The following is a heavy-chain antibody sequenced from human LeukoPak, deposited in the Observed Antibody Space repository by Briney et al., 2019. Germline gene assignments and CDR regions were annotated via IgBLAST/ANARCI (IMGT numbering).Heavy chain of an antibody. J-gene: IGHJ6*04. D-gene: IGHD3-3*01. CDR3: ARDHHYDRTLDV. CDR1: GDSISDYY. CDR2: IISSGYT. Sequence: SETLSLTCTVSGDSISDYYWTWIRQPAGKGLEWIGRIISSGYTNYNPSLTSRLAMSLDTSKNQISLRLNSVTAADTAVYYCARDHHYDRTLDVWGKGTTVTVSS. V-gene: IGHV4-4*07.